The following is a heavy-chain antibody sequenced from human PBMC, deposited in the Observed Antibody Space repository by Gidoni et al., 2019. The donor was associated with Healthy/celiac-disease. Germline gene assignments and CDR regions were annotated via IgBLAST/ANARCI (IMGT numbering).Heavy chain of an antibody. D-gene: IGHD4-17*01. V-gene: IGHV3-11*06. CDR3: ARAPLARTRSYYYYMDV. Sequence: QVQLVESGGGLVKPGGSLRLSCAASGFTFSDYYMSWIRQAPGKGLEWVSYISSSSSYTNYADSVKGRFTISRDNAKNSLYLQMNSLRAEDTAVYYCARAPLARTRSYYYYMDVWGKGTTVTVSS. CDR1: GFTFSDYY. J-gene: IGHJ6*03. CDR2: ISSSSSYT.